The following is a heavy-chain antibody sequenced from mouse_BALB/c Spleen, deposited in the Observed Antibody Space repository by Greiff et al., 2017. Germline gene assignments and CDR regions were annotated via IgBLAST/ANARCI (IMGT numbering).Heavy chain of an antibody. D-gene: IGHD3-1*01. V-gene: IGHV14-3*02. CDR1: GFNIKDTY. J-gene: IGHJ2*01. CDR3: ARYGSGYRYYFDD. CDR2: IDPANGNT. Sequence: EVQLQQSGAELVKPGASVKLSCTASGFNIKDTYMHWVKQRPEQGLEWIGRIDPANGNTKYDPKFQGKATITADTSSNTAYLQLSSLTSEDTAVYYCARYGSGYRYYFDDWGQGTTLTVSS.